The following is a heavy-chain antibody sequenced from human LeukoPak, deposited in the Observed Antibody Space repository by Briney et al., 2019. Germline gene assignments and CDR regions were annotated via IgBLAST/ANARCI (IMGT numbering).Heavy chain of an antibody. D-gene: IGHD2-2*01. V-gene: IGHV3-11*04. CDR1: GFTVSSNY. CDR2: ISSSGSTI. J-gene: IGHJ4*02. Sequence: PGGSLRLSCAASGFTVSSNYMSWVRQAPGKGLEWVSYISSSGSTIYYADSVKGRFTISRDNAKNSLYLQMNSLRAEDTAVYYCASLCSSTSCYEYWGQGTLVTVSS. CDR3: ASLCSSTSCYEY.